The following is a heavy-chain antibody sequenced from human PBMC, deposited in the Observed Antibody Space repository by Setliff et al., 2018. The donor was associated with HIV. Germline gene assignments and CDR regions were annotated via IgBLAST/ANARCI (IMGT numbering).Heavy chain of an antibody. D-gene: IGHD1-26*01. V-gene: IGHV4-61*02. CDR2: IDSSGTT. J-gene: IGHJ4*02. CDR3: ARRGSYSSPETL. CDR1: GGSISSGSYY. Sequence: SETLSLTCTVSGGSISSGSYYWSWIRQPAGRGLEWIGRIDSSGTTDYKPSLKGRVAISVDTSRNQFSLRVTSVTAADTAVYYCARRGSYSSPETLWGQGTLVTVPQ.